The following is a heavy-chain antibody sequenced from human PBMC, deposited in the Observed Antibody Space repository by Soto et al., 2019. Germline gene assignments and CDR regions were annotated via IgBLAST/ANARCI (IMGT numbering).Heavy chain of an antibody. V-gene: IGHV1-69*12. CDR2: IIAIFGTA. D-gene: IGHD6-6*01. CDR1: GGTFSSYA. Sequence: QVQLVQSGAEVKKPGSSVKVSCKASGGTFSSYAISWVRQAPGQGLEWMGGIIAIFGTADYAQKFQGRVTITEDESTSTAYMELSSLRSEDTAVYYCAKPQSIQDYYYGMDVWGQGTTVTVSS. J-gene: IGHJ6*02. CDR3: AKPQSIQDYYYGMDV.